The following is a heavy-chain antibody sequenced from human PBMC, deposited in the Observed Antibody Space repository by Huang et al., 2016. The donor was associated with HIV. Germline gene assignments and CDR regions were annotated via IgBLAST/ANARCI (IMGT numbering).Heavy chain of an antibody. Sequence: QVQLVQSGAEVKKPGASVKVSCKASGYTFSNYDINWVRQAPGQGLEWMGWMNPNRGNTGEARKFQGRVTMTRSTSISTAYMELSRLRFEDTAVYYCATLPPVNYGRSGGRVRDYWGQGSLVTVSS. V-gene: IGHV1-8*01. CDR2: MNPNRGNT. CDR3: ATLPPVNYGRSGGRVRDY. CDR1: GYTFSNYD. D-gene: IGHD2-15*01. J-gene: IGHJ4*02.